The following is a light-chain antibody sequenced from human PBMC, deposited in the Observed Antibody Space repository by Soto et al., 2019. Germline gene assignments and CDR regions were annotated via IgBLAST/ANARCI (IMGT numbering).Light chain of an antibody. CDR1: SSNIGSNY. V-gene: IGLV1-51*02. CDR2: ENN. CDR3: GTWDSSLSAVV. Sequence: QSVFTQPPSVSAAPGQKVTISCSGGSSNIGSNYVSWYQQLTGTAPKLLIYENNKRPSGITYRFSGSKSGTSATLGITGLQTGDEADYYCGTWDSSLSAVVFGGGTKLTVL. J-gene: IGLJ2*01.